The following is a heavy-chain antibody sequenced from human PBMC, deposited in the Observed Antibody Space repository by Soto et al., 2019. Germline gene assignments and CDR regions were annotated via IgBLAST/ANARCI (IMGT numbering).Heavy chain of an antibody. CDR2: ILPFFGPA. CDR3: ARGHGYGGNSGALDV. Sequence: QVHLVQSGAEVKKPGSSVKVSCKSSGGTFRTESINWVRQAPGQGPEWLGGILPFFGPADYAPRFQGRVTITADGVTTAAEMELRSGTSQVTAGEWWARGHGYGGNSGALDVWGQGPMVTVSS. D-gene: IGHD5-18*01. J-gene: IGHJ3*01. CDR1: GGTFRTES. V-gene: IGHV1-69*13.